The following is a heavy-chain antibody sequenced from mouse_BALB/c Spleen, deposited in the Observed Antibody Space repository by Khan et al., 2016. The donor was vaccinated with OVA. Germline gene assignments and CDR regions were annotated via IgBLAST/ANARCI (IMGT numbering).Heavy chain of an antibody. D-gene: IGHD1-1*01. J-gene: IGHJ3*01. CDR1: GFSLNSYG. CDR2: IWAGGST. Sequence: QVQLKESGPGLVAPSQSLSITCTVSGFSLNSYGVHWVRQPPGKGLEWLGVIWAGGSTNHNSALMSRLSISKDNSKSQVFLKMNSLQTDDTAMYXCARVFYYGAWFAFWGQGTLVTVSA. V-gene: IGHV2-9*02. CDR3: ARVFYYGAWFAF.